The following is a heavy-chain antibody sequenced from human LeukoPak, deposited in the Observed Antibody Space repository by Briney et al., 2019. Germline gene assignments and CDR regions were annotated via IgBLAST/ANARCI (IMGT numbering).Heavy chain of an antibody. Sequence: GRSLRLSCAASGFTFSSYAMHWVRQAPGKGLEWVAVISYDGSNKYYADSVKGRFTISRDNSKNTLYLQMNSLRAEDTAVYYCARENGERLWPYFDYWGQGTLVTVSS. CDR2: ISYDGSNK. CDR1: GFTFSSYA. J-gene: IGHJ4*02. D-gene: IGHD5-18*01. CDR3: ARENGERLWPYFDY. V-gene: IGHV3-30*04.